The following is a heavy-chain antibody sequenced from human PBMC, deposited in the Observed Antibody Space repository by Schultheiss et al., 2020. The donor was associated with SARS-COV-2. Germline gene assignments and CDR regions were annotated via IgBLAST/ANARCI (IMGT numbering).Heavy chain of an antibody. CDR3: ARSLYDSRGYYDGFDY. CDR1: GFTFSSYA. Sequence: GGSLRLSCAASGFTFSSYAMHWVRQAPGKGLEWVAVISYDGSNKYYADSVKGRFTISRDNAQNSLYLQMNSLGDEDTAVYYCARSLYDSRGYYDGFDYWGQGIQVTVSS. D-gene: IGHD3-22*01. CDR2: ISYDGSNK. V-gene: IGHV3-30*07. J-gene: IGHJ4*02.